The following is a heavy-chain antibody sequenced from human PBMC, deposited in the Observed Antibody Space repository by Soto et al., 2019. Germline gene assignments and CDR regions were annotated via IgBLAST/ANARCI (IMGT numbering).Heavy chain of an antibody. D-gene: IGHD5-12*01. CDR1: GFTFGSYA. V-gene: IGHV3-30-3*01. CDR2: ISYDGSNK. CDR3: ARDRRWLQSFDY. Sequence: QVQLVESGGGVIQPGRSLRLSCAASGFTFGSYAMHWVRQAPGKGLEWVAVISYDGSNKYYADSVKGRFTISRDNSKNTLYLQMNSLRAEDTAVYYCARDRRWLQSFDYWGQGTLVTVSS. J-gene: IGHJ4*02.